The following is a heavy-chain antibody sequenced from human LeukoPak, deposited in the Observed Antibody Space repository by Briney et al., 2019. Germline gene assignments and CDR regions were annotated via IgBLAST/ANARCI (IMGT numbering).Heavy chain of an antibody. J-gene: IGHJ3*02. CDR3: ARDTIFGVVLGDAFDI. D-gene: IGHD3-3*01. V-gene: IGHV1-18*01. CDR2: ISAYNGNT. CDR1: GYTFTSYG. Sequence: ASVKASCKASGYTFTSYGISWVRQAPGQGLEWMGWISAYNGNTNYTQKLQGRVTMTTDTSKSTAYMELRSLRSDDTAVYYCARDTIFGVVLGDAFDIWGQGTMVTVSS.